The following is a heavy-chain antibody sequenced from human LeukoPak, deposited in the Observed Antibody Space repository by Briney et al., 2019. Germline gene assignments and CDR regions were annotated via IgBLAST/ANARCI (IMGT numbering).Heavy chain of an antibody. V-gene: IGHV3-74*01. D-gene: IGHD6-13*01. CDR3: ARDQYSSTWYRGAFDV. Sequence: GGSLRRSCAASGFTFTTSWMHWFRQAPGKGLVWVSRIESDGTSTTYADSVKGRFTISRDNAKNTLYLQMNSLRAEDTAVYYCARDQYSSTWYRGAFDVWGQGTMVSVSS. CDR2: IESDGTST. CDR1: GFTFTTSW. J-gene: IGHJ3*01.